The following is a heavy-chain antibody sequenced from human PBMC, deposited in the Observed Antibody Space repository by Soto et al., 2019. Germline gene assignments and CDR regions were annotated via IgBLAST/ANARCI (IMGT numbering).Heavy chain of an antibody. V-gene: IGHV3-30*18. CDR1: GFTFSSYG. J-gene: IGHJ4*02. Sequence: QVQLVESGGGVVQPGRSLRLSCAASGFTFSSYGMHWVRQAPGKGLEWVAVISYDGSNKYYADSVKGRFTISRDNSKNTLYLQMNGLRAEDTAVYYCAKAPKPTVLFPGLDYWGQGTLVTVSS. CDR3: AKAPKPTVLFPGLDY. CDR2: ISYDGSNK. D-gene: IGHD4-17*01.